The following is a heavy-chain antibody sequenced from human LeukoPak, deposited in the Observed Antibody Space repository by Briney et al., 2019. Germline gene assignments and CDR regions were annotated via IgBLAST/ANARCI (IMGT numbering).Heavy chain of an antibody. D-gene: IGHD3-22*01. CDR3: ARGPYDSSGYYYEGY. CDR2: ISYDGSNK. Sequence: GGSLRLSSAASGFTFSSYGMHWVRQAPGKGLEWVAVISYDGSNKYYADSVKGRFTISRDNSKNTLYLQMNSLRAEDTAVYYCARGPYDSSGYYYEGYWGQGTLVTVSS. CDR1: GFTFSSYG. V-gene: IGHV3-30*03. J-gene: IGHJ4*02.